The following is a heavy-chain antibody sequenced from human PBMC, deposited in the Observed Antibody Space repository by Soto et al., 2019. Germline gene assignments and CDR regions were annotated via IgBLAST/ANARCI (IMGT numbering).Heavy chain of an antibody. CDR3: ARLGVGASCPVDP. D-gene: IGHD2-21*01. CDR1: GDSVSSSGYY. Sequence: SETLSLTCTVSGDSVSSSGYYWGWIRQPPGKGLEWIGSIYYSGKSYYNPSLKSRVTISVDTSKNQFSLKLRSVTAADTAVYYCARLGVGASCPVDPWGQRTLVPASS. CDR2: IYYSGKS. J-gene: IGHJ5*02. V-gene: IGHV4-39*01.